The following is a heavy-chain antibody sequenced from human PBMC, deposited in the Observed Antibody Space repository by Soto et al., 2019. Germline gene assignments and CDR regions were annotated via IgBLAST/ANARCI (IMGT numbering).Heavy chain of an antibody. J-gene: IGHJ6*04. V-gene: IGHV1-18*01. CDR3: ARYCAGNACYSRHYYAMDV. Sequence: QVQLVQSAGEVKKPGASAIVSCQASGYTFRNYIIAWLRQAPGQGLEWMGWISPYNGNTNYARQLRGRVTLTTDTSTSAAYLELRNLGSDDPATYYCARYCAGNACYSRHYYAMDVWGKGTTVSVSS. CDR2: ISPYNGNT. CDR1: GYTFRNYI. D-gene: IGHD2-21*02.